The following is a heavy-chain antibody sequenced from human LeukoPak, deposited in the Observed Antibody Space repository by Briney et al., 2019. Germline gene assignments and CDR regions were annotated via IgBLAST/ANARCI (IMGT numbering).Heavy chain of an antibody. J-gene: IGHJ3*01. CDR1: GFTFSSYA. Sequence: PGRSLRLSCAASGFTFSSYAMRWVRQAPGKGLEWVAVISYDGSNKYYADSVKGRFTISRDNSKNTLYLQMNSLRAEDTAVYYCARDRYYDSSGYYGYWGQGTMVTVSS. CDR3: ARDRYYDSSGYYGY. D-gene: IGHD3-22*01. CDR2: ISYDGSNK. V-gene: IGHV3-30*04.